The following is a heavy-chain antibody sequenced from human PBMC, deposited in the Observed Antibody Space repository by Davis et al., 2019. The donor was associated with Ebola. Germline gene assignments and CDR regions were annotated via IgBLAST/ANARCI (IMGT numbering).Heavy chain of an antibody. V-gene: IGHV1-18*01. CDR3: ARDKGNWWFDY. D-gene: IGHD2-8*02. J-gene: IGHJ4*02. CDR1: GYTFTSYG. Sequence: AASVKVSCKASGYTFTSYGISWVRQAPGQGLEWMGWISAYNGNTNYAQKFQGRVTMTTDTSTSTAYMELRSLRSDDTAVYYGARDKGNWWFDYWGQGTLVTVSS. CDR2: ISAYNGNT.